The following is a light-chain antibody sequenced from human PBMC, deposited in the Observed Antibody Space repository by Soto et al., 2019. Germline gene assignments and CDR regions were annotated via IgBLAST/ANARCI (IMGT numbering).Light chain of an antibody. J-gene: IGKJ1*01. CDR2: GAS. V-gene: IGKV3-20*01. Sequence: ENVLTQSPVTVSLSRRERPTLSCKASQSVSSSSLAWYQQRPGQAPRLLIYGASIRATGIPDRFSGSGSGTEFTLTISSLQTDDFAAYYCQQYHTDGTFGQGPRWIS. CDR3: QQYHTDGT. CDR1: QSVSSSS.